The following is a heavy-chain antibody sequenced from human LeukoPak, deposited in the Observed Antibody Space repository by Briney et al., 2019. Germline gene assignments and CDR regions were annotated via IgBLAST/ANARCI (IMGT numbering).Heavy chain of an antibody. CDR1: GGSFSGYY. J-gene: IGHJ4*02. Sequence: SESLSLTCAVYGGSFSGYYWSWVRQPPGKGLEWIGNIFYSGSTYYSPSLKSRVTISVDTSKNQFSLKLSSVTAADTAVYYCARADWDTAMIDYWGQGTLVTVSS. V-gene: IGHV4-34*12. CDR2: IFYSGST. CDR3: ARADWDTAMIDY. D-gene: IGHD5-18*01.